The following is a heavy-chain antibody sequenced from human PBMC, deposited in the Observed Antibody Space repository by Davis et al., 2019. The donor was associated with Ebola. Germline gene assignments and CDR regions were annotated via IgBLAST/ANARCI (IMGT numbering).Heavy chain of an antibody. CDR3: ARCKSYYYYYGMDV. V-gene: IGHV3-48*03. Sequence: GESLKISCAASGFTFSSYEMNWVRQAPGKGLEWVSYISSSGSTIYYADSVKGRFTISRDNAKNSLYLQMNSLRAEDTAVYYCARCKSYYYYYGMDVWGQGTTVTVSS. CDR1: GFTFSSYE. CDR2: ISSSGSTI. J-gene: IGHJ6*02.